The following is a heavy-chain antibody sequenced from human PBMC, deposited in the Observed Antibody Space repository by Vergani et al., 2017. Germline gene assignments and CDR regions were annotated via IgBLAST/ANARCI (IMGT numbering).Heavy chain of an antibody. D-gene: IGHD3-22*01. V-gene: IGHV3-23*01. CDR2: ISGSGGST. J-gene: IGHJ2*01. CDR1: GFTFSSYA. Sequence: EVQLLESGGGLVQTGGSLRLSCAASGFTFSSYAMSWVRQAPGKGLEWVSAISGSGGSTYYADSVKGRFTISRDNSKNTLYLQMNSLRAEDTAVYYCAKEYDSSGYYRDWYFDLWGRGTLVTVSS. CDR3: AKEYDSSGYYRDWYFDL.